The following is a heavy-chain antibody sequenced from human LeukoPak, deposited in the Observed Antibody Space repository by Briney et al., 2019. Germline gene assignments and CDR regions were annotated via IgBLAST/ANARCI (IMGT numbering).Heavy chain of an antibody. CDR1: GGSISSGSYY. D-gene: IGHD3-10*01. CDR2: IYTSGST. J-gene: IGHJ4*02. CDR3: AREVNYYGSGSLFDY. V-gene: IGHV4-61*02. Sequence: SETLSLTCTVSGGSISSGSYYWSWIRQPAGKGLEWIGRIYTSGSTNYNPSLKSRVTISVDTSKNQFSLKLSSATAADTVVYYSAREVNYYGSGSLFDYWGQGTLVTVSS.